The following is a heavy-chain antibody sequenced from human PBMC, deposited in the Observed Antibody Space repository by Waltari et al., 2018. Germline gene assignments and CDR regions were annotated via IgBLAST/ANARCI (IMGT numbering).Heavy chain of an antibody. CDR3: ATEQNWNYHDYYGMDV. CDR1: GYTFTDYY. Sequence: VQLVQSGAEVKKPGATVKISCKASGYTFTDYYMHWVRQAPGKGLEWMGGFDPEDGETIYAQKFQGRVTMTEDTSTDTAYMELSSLRSEDTAVYYCATEQNWNYHDYYGMDVWGQGTTVTVSS. CDR2: FDPEDGET. J-gene: IGHJ6*02. D-gene: IGHD1-7*01. V-gene: IGHV1-24*01.